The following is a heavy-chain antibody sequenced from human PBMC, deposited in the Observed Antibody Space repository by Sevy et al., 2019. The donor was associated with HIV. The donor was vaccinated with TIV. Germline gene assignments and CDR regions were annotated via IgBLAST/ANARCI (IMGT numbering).Heavy chain of an antibody. D-gene: IGHD6-19*01. CDR3: AKEEEIAVAGINWFDP. Sequence: GGSLRLSCAASGFTFSSYGMRWVRQAPGNGLEWVAVISYDGSNKYYADSVKGRFTISRDNSKNTLYLQMNSLRAEDTAVYYCAKEEEIAVAGINWFDPWGQRTLVTVSS. J-gene: IGHJ5*02. CDR2: ISYDGSNK. CDR1: GFTFSSYG. V-gene: IGHV3-30*18.